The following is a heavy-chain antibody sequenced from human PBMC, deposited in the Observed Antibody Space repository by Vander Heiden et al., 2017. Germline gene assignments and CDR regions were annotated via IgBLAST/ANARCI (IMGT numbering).Heavy chain of an antibody. CDR3: GKAGLVRGSNFHSDAFDM. CDR2: ISGPGSAT. J-gene: IGHJ3*02. CDR1: GFTFATYA. V-gene: IGHV3-23*01. Sequence: EVQLLESGGCLVQQGGSVGVSFAAYGFTFATYAMGWVRQTPGKGLEWVSTISGPGSATYYADSGRFTNSRDNSENMVVLQMNSLGAEDTAVYYCGKAGLVRGSNFHSDAFDMWGQGTKVTVSS. D-gene: IGHD3-10*01.